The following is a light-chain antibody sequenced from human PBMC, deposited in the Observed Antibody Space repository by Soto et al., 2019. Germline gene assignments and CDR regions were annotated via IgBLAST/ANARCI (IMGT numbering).Light chain of an antibody. J-gene: IGKJ3*01. CDR2: DAS. Sequence: EIVMTQSPATLSVSAGERATLSCRASQSVNSNLAWYQPKPGQAPRLLIYDASTMDTGIPVRFSGSGSGTDFTLTISSLQPEDSAVYYCQQCYNCPLFTFGPGTKVDVK. V-gene: IGKV3-15*01. CDR1: QSVNSN. CDR3: QQCYNCPLFT.